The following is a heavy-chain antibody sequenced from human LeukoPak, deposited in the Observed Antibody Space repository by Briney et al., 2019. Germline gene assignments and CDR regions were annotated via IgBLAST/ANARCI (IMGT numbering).Heavy chain of an antibody. CDR3: ARGELGPYSGSWYSD. V-gene: IGHV4-34*01. CDR2: INHSGST. Sequence: PSETLSLTCAVYGGSFSGYYWSWIRQPPGKGLEWIGEINHSGSTNYNPSLKGRVTISVDTSKNQFSLKLSSVTAADTAVYYCARGELGPYSGSWYSDWGQGTLVTVSS. J-gene: IGHJ4*02. CDR1: GGSFSGYY. D-gene: IGHD6-13*01.